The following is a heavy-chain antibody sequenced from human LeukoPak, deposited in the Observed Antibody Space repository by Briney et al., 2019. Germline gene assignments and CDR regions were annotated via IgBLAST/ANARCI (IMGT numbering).Heavy chain of an antibody. D-gene: IGHD2-2*01. J-gene: IGHJ3*02. Sequence: GGSLRLSCAASGFTFDDYGMSWVRQAPGKGLEWVSGINWNGGSTGYADSVKGRFTISRDNAKNSLYLQMNSLRAEDTALYYCARDRPTSDCSSTSCYPGGNAFDIWGQGTMVTVSS. CDR2: INWNGGST. CDR1: GFTFDDYG. V-gene: IGHV3-20*04. CDR3: ARDRPTSDCSSTSCYPGGNAFDI.